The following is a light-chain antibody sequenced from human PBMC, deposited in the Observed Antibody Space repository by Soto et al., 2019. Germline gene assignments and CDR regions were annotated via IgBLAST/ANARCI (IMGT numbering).Light chain of an antibody. V-gene: IGKV1-9*01. Sequence: DIQLTQSPSLLSASVGDRVTITCQASHDISTYLAWYQQKPGKAPKLMIYEASTLQSGVPSRFSGSGSGTEFTLTISSLQPDDFATYYCQHYNSYSEAFGQGTKVDIK. J-gene: IGKJ1*01. CDR3: QHYNSYSEA. CDR2: EAS. CDR1: HDISTY.